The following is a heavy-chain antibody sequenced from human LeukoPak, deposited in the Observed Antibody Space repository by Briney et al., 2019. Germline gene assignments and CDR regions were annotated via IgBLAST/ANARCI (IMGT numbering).Heavy chain of an antibody. CDR1: GGSISSSSYY. J-gene: IGHJ6*03. D-gene: IGHD2-15*01. CDR2: IYYSGST. Sequence: SETLSLTCTVSGGSISSSSYYWGWIRQPPGKGLEWIGSIYYSGSTYYKPSLKSRVTISVDTSKNQFSLKLSSVTAADTAVYYCARPGYCSGGSCAHMDVWGKGTTVTVSS. V-gene: IGHV4-39*01. CDR3: ARPGYCSGGSCAHMDV.